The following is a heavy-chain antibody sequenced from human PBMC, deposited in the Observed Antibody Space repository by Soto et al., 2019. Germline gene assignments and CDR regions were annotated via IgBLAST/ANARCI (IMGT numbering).Heavy chain of an antibody. Sequence: SETLSLTCTVSGDSISTSGYYWGWVRQPPGKGLEWVGTIYYSGSTYYNPSLKSRLTISIHTSENQFSLKLTSVTAADTAVYYCARIGGVVAASDFDYCRQGTLVTVSP. D-gene: IGHD2-15*01. CDR3: ARIGGVVAASDFDY. V-gene: IGHV4-39*01. J-gene: IGHJ4*02. CDR1: GDSISTSGYY. CDR2: IYYSGST.